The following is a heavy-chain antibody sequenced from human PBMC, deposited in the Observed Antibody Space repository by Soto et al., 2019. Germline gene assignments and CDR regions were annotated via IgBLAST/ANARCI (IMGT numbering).Heavy chain of an antibody. Sequence: ASVKVSCKASGYTFTSYGISWVRQAPGQGLEWMGWISAYNGNTNYAQKLQGRVTMTTDTSTSTAYMELRSLRSDDTAVYYCARVDRLQEVVVVVAATPNSYYYMDVWGKGTTVTVSS. V-gene: IGHV1-18*01. CDR2: ISAYNGNT. J-gene: IGHJ6*03. CDR3: ARVDRLQEVVVVVAATPNSYYYMDV. CDR1: GYTFTSYG. D-gene: IGHD2-15*01.